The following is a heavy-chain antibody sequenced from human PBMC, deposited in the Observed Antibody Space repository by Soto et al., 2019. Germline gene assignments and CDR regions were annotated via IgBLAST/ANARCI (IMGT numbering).Heavy chain of an antibody. CDR2: IYYSGST. Sequence: SETLSLTCTVSGGSISSYYWSWIRQPPGKGLEWIGYIYYSGSTNYNPSLKSRVTISVDTSKNQFSLKLSSVTAADTAVYYCARKNYGSGSYEGMDVWGQGTTVTVSS. J-gene: IGHJ6*02. CDR1: GGSISSYY. V-gene: IGHV4-59*01. CDR3: ARKNYGSGSYEGMDV. D-gene: IGHD3-10*01.